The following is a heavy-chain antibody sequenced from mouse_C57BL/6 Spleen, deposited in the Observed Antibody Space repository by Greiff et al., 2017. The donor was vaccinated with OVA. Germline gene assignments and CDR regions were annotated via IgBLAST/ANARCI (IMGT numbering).Heavy chain of an antibody. Sequence: QVQLQQSGAELVRPGASVTLSCTASGYTFTDYEMHWVKQTPVHGLEWIGAIDPETGGTAYNQKCKVKDILTADKSSSTAYMELRNLTSEDSAVYYCTRRNLGSSGPLMDYWGQGTSVTVSS. V-gene: IGHV1-15*01. J-gene: IGHJ4*01. CDR1: GYTFTDYE. D-gene: IGHD3-1*01. CDR3: TRRNLGSSGPLMDY. CDR2: IDPETGGT.